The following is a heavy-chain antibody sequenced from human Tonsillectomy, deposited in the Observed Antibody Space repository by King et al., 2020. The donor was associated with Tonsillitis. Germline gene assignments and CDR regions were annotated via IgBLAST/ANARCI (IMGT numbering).Heavy chain of an antibody. CDR3: ARQGGYGGAVYFDS. J-gene: IGHJ4*02. V-gene: IGHV5-51*01. CDR1: GYSFTNYW. CDR2: IYPGDSDT. D-gene: IGHD4-23*01. Sequence: QLVQSGAEVKKPAASLKISCQASGYSFTNYWIGWVREMPGKGLEWMGIIYPGDSDTRYNPSFQGQVTISGDKSISTAYLQWRRLKASDTAIYYCARQGGYGGAVYFDSWGQGTLVTVSS.